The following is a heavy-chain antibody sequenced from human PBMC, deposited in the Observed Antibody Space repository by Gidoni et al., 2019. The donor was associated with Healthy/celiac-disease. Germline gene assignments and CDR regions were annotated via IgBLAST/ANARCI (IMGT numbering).Heavy chain of an antibody. V-gene: IGHV1-2*02. D-gene: IGHD2-2*01. CDR3: ARDGDIVVVPAAFDY. Sequence: QVQLVQSGAEGKKPGASVTVSCKASGSTFTGYYMHWVRQAPGQGLEWMGWINPNSGGTNYAQKCQGMVTMTRDTSISTAYMELSRLRSDDTAVYYCARDGDIVVVPAAFDYWGQGTLVTVSS. CDR1: GSTFTGYY. J-gene: IGHJ4*02. CDR2: INPNSGGT.